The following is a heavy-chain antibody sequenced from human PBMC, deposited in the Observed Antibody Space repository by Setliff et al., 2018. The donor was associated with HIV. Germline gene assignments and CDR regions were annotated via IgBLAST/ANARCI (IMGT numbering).Heavy chain of an antibody. V-gene: IGHV3-15*01. J-gene: IGHJ3*02. D-gene: IGHD6-19*01. CDR1: GFIFSKAW. CDR2: IKSKTDGAAT. Sequence: GGSLRLSCAASGFIFSKAWMSWVRQAQGKGLEGVGRIKSKTDGAATDYAAPVKGRFTISRDDSKNTLYLQMLSLNTEDTAMYYCTAGYSSGLVDTFDILGQGTMVTVSS. CDR3: TAGYSSGLVDTFDI.